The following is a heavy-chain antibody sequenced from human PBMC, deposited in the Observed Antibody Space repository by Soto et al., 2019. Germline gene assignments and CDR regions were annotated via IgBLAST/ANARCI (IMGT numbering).Heavy chain of an antibody. CDR1: GYTFTNNV. Sequence: ASVKVSCKASGYTFTNNVIHWLRQAPGQTXEWMGWIHTAKGNTKYSQKFEARVTLTRDTAASTAYMELNSLRSDDTAVYYCARDPIWTYTWNYARLNYLDPWGQGTLVTVS. CDR2: IHTAKGNT. J-gene: IGHJ5*02. V-gene: IGHV1-3*04. CDR3: ARDPIWTYTWNYARLNYLDP. D-gene: IGHD1-7*01.